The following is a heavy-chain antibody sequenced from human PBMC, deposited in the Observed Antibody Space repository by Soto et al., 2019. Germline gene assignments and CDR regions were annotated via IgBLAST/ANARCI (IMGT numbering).Heavy chain of an antibody. CDR1: GGSISSYY. CDR3: AGTTYYNDYMDV. Sequence: QVQLQESGPGLVKPSETLSLTCTVSGGSISSYYWSWIRQPPGKGLEWIGYIYYSGSTNYTPSLKRGVTISVDTSKTKFSPKLSSVTPADTAAYYCAGTTYYNDYMDVWCKGPTVTVSS. J-gene: IGHJ6*03. V-gene: IGHV4-59*01. D-gene: IGHD1-1*01. CDR2: IYYSGST.